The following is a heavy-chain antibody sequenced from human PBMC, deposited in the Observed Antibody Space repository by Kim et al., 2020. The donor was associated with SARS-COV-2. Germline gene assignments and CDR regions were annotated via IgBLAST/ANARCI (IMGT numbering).Heavy chain of an antibody. CDR3: ARNAVRGYYDSSGYYHDY. CDR2: ISSSSSTI. Sequence: GGSLRLSCAASGFTFSSYSMNWVRQAPGKGLEWVSYISSSSSTIYYADSVKGRFTISRDNAKNSLYLQMNSLRDEDTAVYYCARNAVRGYYDSSGYYHDYWGQGTLVTVSS. D-gene: IGHD3-22*01. V-gene: IGHV3-48*02. J-gene: IGHJ4*02. CDR1: GFTFSSYS.